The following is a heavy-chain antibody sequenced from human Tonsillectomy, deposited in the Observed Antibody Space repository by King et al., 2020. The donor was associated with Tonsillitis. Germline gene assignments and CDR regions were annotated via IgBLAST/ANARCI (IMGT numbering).Heavy chain of an antibody. Sequence: QLQESGPGVVKPSETLSLTCTVSGGSISSSDHYWAWIRQPPGKGLEWIGYMYYSGTIFYNPSLKSRITLSGGTSENRFSLKLSPVTAADTAVYFCARSVSGSFDYWGQGALVTVSS. D-gene: IGHD1-26*01. CDR2: MYYSGTI. V-gene: IGHV4-39*01. CDR3: ARSVSGSFDY. J-gene: IGHJ4*02. CDR1: GGSISSSDHY.